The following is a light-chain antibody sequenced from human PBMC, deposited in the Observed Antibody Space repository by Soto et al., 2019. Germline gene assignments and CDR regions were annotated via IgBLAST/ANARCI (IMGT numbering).Light chain of an antibody. J-gene: IGKJ1*01. CDR2: DAS. CDR3: QQYCSSPRT. Sequence: EIVLTQSPATLSLSPGERATLSCGASQSVISSYLAWYQQKPGLAPRLLIYDASSRATGIPDRFSGSASGTDFTLTISRLEPEDFAVYYCQQYCSSPRTFGQGTKVESK. CDR1: QSVISSY. V-gene: IGKV3D-20*01.